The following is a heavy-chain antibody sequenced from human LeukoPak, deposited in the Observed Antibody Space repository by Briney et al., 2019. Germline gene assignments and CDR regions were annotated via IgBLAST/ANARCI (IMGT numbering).Heavy chain of an antibody. CDR1: GFTVSSNY. CDR2: IYSGGST. J-gene: IGHJ4*02. Sequence: GGSLRLSCAASGFTVSSNYMSWVRQAAGKGLEWVSVIYSGGSTYYADSVKGRFTISRDDSKNTLYLQMNSLRAEDTAVYYCARDLGLWFGEYSGVWGQGTLVTVSS. V-gene: IGHV3-66*01. D-gene: IGHD3-10*01. CDR3: ARDLGLWFGEYSGV.